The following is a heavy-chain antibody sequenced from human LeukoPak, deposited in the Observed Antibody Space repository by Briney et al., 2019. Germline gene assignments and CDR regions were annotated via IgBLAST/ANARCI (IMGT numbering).Heavy chain of an antibody. CDR3: ANFVDTSMGGNDY. CDR2: ISSSSDHI. Sequence: GGSLRLSCAASGFTFSTYVMSWVRQAPGKGLEWVSAISSSSDHIYYADSVQGRFTISRDNSKNTLYLQMNSLRAEDTALYYCANFVDTSMGGNDYWGQGTLVTVSS. J-gene: IGHJ4*02. CDR1: GFTFSTYV. V-gene: IGHV3-23*01. D-gene: IGHD5-18*01.